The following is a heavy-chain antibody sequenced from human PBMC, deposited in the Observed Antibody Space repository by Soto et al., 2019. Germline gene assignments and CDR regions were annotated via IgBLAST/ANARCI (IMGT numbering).Heavy chain of an antibody. V-gene: IGHV3-30*18. CDR1: GFTFSSYG. Sequence: HPGGSLRLSCAASGFTFSSYGMHWVRQAPGKGLEWVAVISYDGSNKYYADSVKGRFTISRDNSKNTLYLQMNSLRAEDTAVYYCAKPQLREVWNPRRAISMYYYDSSGYTPADYWGQGTLVTVSS. CDR3: AKPQLREVWNPRRAISMYYYDSSGYTPADY. CDR2: ISYDGSNK. D-gene: IGHD3-22*01. J-gene: IGHJ4*02.